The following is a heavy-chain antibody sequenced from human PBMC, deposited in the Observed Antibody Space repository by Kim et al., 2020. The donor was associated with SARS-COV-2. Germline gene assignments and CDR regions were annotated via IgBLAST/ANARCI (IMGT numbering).Heavy chain of an antibody. D-gene: IGHD6-6*01. Sequence: SETLSLTCTVSGGSISSSSYYWGWIRQPPGKGLEWIGSIYYSGSTYYNPSLKSRVTISVDTSKNQFSLKLSSVTAEDTAVYYCARREYSSPIDYWGQGTL. CDR3: ARREYSSPIDY. J-gene: IGHJ4*02. V-gene: IGHV4-39*01. CDR1: GGSISSSSYY. CDR2: IYYSGST.